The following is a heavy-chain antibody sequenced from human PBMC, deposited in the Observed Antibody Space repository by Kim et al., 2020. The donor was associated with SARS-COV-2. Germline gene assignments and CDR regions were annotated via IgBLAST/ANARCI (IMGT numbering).Heavy chain of an antibody. CDR3: ARRRATFITMVRGRADYYVMDV. J-gene: IGHJ6*02. V-gene: IGHV5-51*01. CDR1: GYSFTSYW. CDR2: IYPGDSDT. Sequence: GESLKISCKGSGYSFTSYWIGWVRQMPGKGLEWMGIIYPGDSDTRYSPSFQGQVTISADKSISTAYLQWSSLKASDTAMYYCARRRATFITMVRGRADYYVMDVWGQGTTVTVSS. D-gene: IGHD3-10*01.